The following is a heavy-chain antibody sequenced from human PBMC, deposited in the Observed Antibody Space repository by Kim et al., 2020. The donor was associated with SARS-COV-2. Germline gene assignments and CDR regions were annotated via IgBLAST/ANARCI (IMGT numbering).Heavy chain of an antibody. CDR2: VNNGNNP. V-gene: IGHV3-23*01. CDR1: GFTFGNYA. Sequence: GGSLRLSCEASGFTFGNYAMSWVRQGPGKGLEWVASVNNGNNPYYANSVKGRFTVSRDNAKNMFYLQMGSLRAEDTALYYCAKGHHSSGWPTFDSWGQGTLVTVSS. CDR3: AKGHHSSGWPTFDS. J-gene: IGHJ4*02. D-gene: IGHD6-19*01.